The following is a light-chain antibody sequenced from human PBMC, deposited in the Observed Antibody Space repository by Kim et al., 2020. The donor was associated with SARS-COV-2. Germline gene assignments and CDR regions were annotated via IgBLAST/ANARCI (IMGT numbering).Light chain of an antibody. V-gene: IGLV3-19*01. J-gene: IGLJ1*01. CDR2: GKN. Sequence: SSELTQDPAVSVALGQTIRITCQGDSLRTYYASWYQQKPGQAPILVIYGKNNRPSGIPDRFSGSSSGNTASLTIIGAQAADEADYYCNSWDSSGNHYVFATGTKVTVL. CDR3: NSWDSSGNHYV. CDR1: SLRTYY.